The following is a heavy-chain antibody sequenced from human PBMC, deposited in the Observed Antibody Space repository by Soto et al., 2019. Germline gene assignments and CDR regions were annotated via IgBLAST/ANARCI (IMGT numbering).Heavy chain of an antibody. D-gene: IGHD2-15*01. CDR3: ARGRDCSGGSCYYYYYYMDV. CDR1: GYTFTSYD. J-gene: IGHJ6*03. V-gene: IGHV1-8*01. Sequence: QVQLVQSGAEVKKPVASVKVSCKASGYTFTSYDINWVRQATGQGLEWMGWLNPNSGNTGYAQKFQGRVTMTRNTSISTAYMELSSLRSEDTAVYYCARGRDCSGGSCYYYYYYMDVWGKGTTVTVSS. CDR2: LNPNSGNT.